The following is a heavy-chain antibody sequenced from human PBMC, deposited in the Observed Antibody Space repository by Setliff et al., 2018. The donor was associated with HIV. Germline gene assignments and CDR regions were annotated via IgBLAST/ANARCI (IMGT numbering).Heavy chain of an antibody. D-gene: IGHD1-26*01. V-gene: IGHV1-18*01. CDR1: GYRFISYG. CDR2: MSVYNAKA. J-gene: IGHJ1*01. Sequence: AASVKVSCKASGYRFISYGITWVRQAPGQGPEWMGYMSVYNAKADYAQKFQGRVTMTTDTSTSTVYMELRSLTSDDTAVYYCARGVGATSAQHWGQGTLVTVSS. CDR3: ARGVGATSAQH.